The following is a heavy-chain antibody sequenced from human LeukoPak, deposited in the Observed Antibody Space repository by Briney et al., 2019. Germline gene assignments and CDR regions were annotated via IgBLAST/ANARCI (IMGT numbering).Heavy chain of an antibody. Sequence: ASVKVSCKASGYTFTGYYMHWVRQAPGQGLEWMGWINPNSGGTNYAQKFQGRVTMTRDTSISTAYMELSRLRSDDTAVYYCARSFLSFGYCSSTSCYRDMDVWAKGPRSPSP. CDR1: GYTFTGYY. V-gene: IGHV1-2*02. J-gene: IGHJ6*03. CDR2: INPNSGGT. D-gene: IGHD2-2*03. CDR3: ARSFLSFGYCSSTSCYRDMDV.